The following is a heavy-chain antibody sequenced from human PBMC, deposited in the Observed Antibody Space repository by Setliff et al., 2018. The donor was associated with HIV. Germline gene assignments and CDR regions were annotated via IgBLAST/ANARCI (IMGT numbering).Heavy chain of an antibody. CDR1: GFTFSRSA. Sequence: GGSLRLSCAASGFTFSRSAVHWVRQAPGKGLEWVAVISNDGSNKFYADSVKGRFTISRDNSKNTVYLQMNSLRTEDTALYYCAPLDYWGQGTLVTVSS. CDR2: ISNDGSNK. V-gene: IGHV3-30*01. J-gene: IGHJ4*02. CDR3: APLDY.